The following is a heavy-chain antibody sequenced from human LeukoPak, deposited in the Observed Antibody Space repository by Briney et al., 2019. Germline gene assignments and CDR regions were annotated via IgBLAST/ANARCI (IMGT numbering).Heavy chain of an antibody. CDR1: GYTFTSYY. CDR2: INPSGGST. J-gene: IGHJ4*02. CDR3: ARELAYCGGDCYLGFDY. Sequence: ASVKVSRKASGYTFTSYYMHWVRQAPGQGLEWMGIINPSGGSTSYAQKFQGRVTMTRDTSMSTVYMELSSLRSEDTAVYYCARELAYCGGDCYLGFDYWGQGTLVTVSS. V-gene: IGHV1-46*01. D-gene: IGHD2-21*02.